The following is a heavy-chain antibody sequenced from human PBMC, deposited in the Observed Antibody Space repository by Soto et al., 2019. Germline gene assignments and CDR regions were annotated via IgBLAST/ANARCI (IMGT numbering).Heavy chain of an antibody. D-gene: IGHD2-2*01. CDR1: GFTFSSYW. V-gene: IGHV3-7*01. J-gene: IGHJ6*02. Sequence: PGGSLRLSCAASGFTFSSYWMSWVRQAPGKGLEWVANIKQDGSEKYYVDSVKGRFTISRDNAKNSLYLQMNSLRAEDTAVYYCARGARYCSSTSCFVWGMDVWRQGTTVTVSS. CDR2: IKQDGSEK. CDR3: ARGARYCSSTSCFVWGMDV.